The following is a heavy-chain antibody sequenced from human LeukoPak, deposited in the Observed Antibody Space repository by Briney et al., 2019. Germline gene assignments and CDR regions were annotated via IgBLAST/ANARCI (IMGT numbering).Heavy chain of an antibody. CDR3: ARLCQVTTYAKFEH. Sequence: SETLSLTCTVSGDSLGSGMYYWRWIRQAPGKGLTWIGSIYHSGSIFYDASFESRVATSVGPSNNQFSLRLTSVTAADTAVYYCARLCQVTTYAKFEHWGQGILVTVSS. CDR2: IYHSGSI. D-gene: IGHD4-17*01. J-gene: IGHJ4*02. CDR1: GDSLGSGMYY. V-gene: IGHV4-39*01.